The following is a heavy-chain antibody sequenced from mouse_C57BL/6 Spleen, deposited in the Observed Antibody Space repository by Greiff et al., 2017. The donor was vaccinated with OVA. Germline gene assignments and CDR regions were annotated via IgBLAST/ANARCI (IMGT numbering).Heavy chain of an antibody. CDR3: GNYYFDY. D-gene: IGHD2-1*01. J-gene: IGHJ2*01. V-gene: IGHV1-15*01. Sequence: VQVVESGAELVRPGASVTLSCKASGYTFTDYEMHWVKQTPVHGLEWIGAIDPETGGTAYNQKFKGKAILTADKSSSTAYMELRSLTSEDSAVYYCGNYYFDYWGQGTTLTVSS. CDR2: IDPETGGT. CDR1: GYTFTDYE.